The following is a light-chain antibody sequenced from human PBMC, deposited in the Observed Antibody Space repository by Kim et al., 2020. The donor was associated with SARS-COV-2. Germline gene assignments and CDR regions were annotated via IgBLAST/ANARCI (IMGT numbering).Light chain of an antibody. V-gene: IGKV3-11*01. CDR3: QQRGNWT. Sequence: LSLFQGERATLSCRASQSVNSYLAWYQHTPGQPPRLLIYDASIRATGIPARFSGSGSGTDFTLTISSLAPEDFAVYYCQQRGNWTFGQGTKVEIK. CDR1: QSVNSY. CDR2: DAS. J-gene: IGKJ1*01.